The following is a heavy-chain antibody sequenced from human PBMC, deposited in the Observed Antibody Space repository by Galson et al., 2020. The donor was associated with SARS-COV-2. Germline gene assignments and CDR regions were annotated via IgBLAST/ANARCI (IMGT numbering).Heavy chain of an antibody. CDR1: GFIFNDYA. D-gene: IGHD2-15*01. CDR2: ISANSVYT. Sequence: LKISCTASGFIFNDYAMSWVRQAPGKGLEWVSAISANSVYTFYGDSVRGRSTISRDNSKNTLYLELSSLRGDDTAVYYCAKKVVVVAAFDAFDMWGQGTMVSVSS. J-gene: IGHJ3*02. V-gene: IGHV3-23*01. CDR3: AKKVVVVAAFDAFDM.